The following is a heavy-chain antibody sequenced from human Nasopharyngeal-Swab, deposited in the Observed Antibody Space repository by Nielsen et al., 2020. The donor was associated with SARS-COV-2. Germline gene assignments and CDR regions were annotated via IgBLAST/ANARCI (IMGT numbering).Heavy chain of an antibody. Sequence: SETLSLTCSVSGGSISSSSYYWGWIRQPPGKGLEWIGSIYYSGSTYYTPSLKSRVTISVDTSKNQFSLKLSSVTAADTAVYYCARLLGVLRFLEWNYGMDVWGQGTTVTVSS. J-gene: IGHJ6*02. V-gene: IGHV4-39*01. CDR1: GGSISSSSYY. D-gene: IGHD3-3*01. CDR3: ARLLGVLRFLEWNYGMDV. CDR2: IYYSGST.